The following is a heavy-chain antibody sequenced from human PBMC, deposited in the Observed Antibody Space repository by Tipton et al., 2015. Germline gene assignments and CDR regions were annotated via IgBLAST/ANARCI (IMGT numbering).Heavy chain of an antibody. D-gene: IGHD3-3*01. CDR3: ARQRNDFWSGYPYWYFDL. CDR1: GGSISSNSYY. V-gene: IGHV4-39*01. Sequence: TLSLTCTVSGGSISSNSYYWDWIRQPPGKGLEWIGSIYYSGSTYYNPSLKSRVTIPVDTSKNQFSLKLSSVTAADTAVYYCARQRNDFWSGYPYWYFDLWGRGTLVTVSS. CDR2: IYYSGST. J-gene: IGHJ2*01.